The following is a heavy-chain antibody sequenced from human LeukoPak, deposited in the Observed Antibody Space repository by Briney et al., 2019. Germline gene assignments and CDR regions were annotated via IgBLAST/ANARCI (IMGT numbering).Heavy chain of an antibody. Sequence: GGSLRLSCAASGFTIRSYAMSWVRQAPGKGLEWVSAIVGDGDATYYADSVKGRVTISRDNSKNTLYLQMNSLRAEDTALYYCARYSGGLDFWGQGTLVTVSS. CDR1: GFTIRSYA. CDR3: ARYSGGLDF. D-gene: IGHD1-26*01. CDR2: IVGDGDAT. J-gene: IGHJ4*02. V-gene: IGHV3-23*01.